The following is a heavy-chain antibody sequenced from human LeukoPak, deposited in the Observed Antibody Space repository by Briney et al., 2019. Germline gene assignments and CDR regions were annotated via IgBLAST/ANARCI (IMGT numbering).Heavy chain of an antibody. J-gene: IGHJ4*02. CDR3: TWVGPRYYFDY. V-gene: IGHV3-15*01. D-gene: IGHD1-26*01. Sequence: KPGGSLRLSCAASGFTFNHAWMSWVRQAPGKGLEWVGRIKSKTNGGSKAYAAPGKGRFTISRDDSKNTLYLQINSLKTEDTAVYYCTWVGPRYYFDYWGQGTLVTVSS. CDR1: GFTFNHAW. CDR2: IKSKTNGGSK.